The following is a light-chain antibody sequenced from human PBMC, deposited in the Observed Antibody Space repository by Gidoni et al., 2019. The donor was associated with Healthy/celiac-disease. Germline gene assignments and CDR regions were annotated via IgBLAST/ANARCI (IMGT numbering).Light chain of an antibody. CDR2: GKN. J-gene: IGLJ2*01. Sequence: SELTQDPAVSVALGQTVRITCQGDSLRSYYASWYQQKPGQAPVLVIYGKNNRPSGIPDRFSGSSSGNTASLTITGAQAEDEADYYCNSRDSSGNHEVVFGGGTKLTVL. V-gene: IGLV3-19*01. CDR3: NSRDSSGNHEVV. CDR1: SLRSYY.